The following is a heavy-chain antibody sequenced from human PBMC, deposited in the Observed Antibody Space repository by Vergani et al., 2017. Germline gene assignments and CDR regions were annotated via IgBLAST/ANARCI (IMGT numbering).Heavy chain of an antibody. CDR1: GFTFSSYA. CDR2: ISGSGGST. V-gene: IGHV3-23*04. D-gene: IGHD3-16*01. CDR3: ASTQRGLPRYYGMDV. J-gene: IGHJ6*02. Sequence: EVQLVESGGGLVQPGGSLRLSCAASGFTFSSYAMSWVRQAPGKGLEWVSAISGSGGSTYYADSVKGRFTISRDNSKNSLYLQMNSLRAEDTAVYYCASTQRGLPRYYGMDVWGQGTTVTVSS.